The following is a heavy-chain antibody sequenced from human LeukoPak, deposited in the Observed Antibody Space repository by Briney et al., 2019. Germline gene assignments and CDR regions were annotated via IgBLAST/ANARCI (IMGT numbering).Heavy chain of an antibody. CDR3: ARDVYYDILTGWDI. J-gene: IGHJ3*02. CDR1: GGSIKTYY. D-gene: IGHD3-9*01. V-gene: IGHV4-59*01. CDR2: IYYSGST. Sequence: SETLSLTCTVSGGSIKTYYWSWIRQPPGKGLEWIGSIYYSGSTNYNPSLKSRVSISVDTSKNQFSLKLSSVTAADTAVYYCARDVYYDILTGWDIWGQGIMVTVSS.